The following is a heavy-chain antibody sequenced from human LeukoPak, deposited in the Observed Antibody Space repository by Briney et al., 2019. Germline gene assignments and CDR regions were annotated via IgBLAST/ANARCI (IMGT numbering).Heavy chain of an antibody. CDR3: ARDRRYCSGGSCYSNYYYYYGMDV. J-gene: IGHJ6*02. Sequence: GGSLRLSCAASGFTFSDYYMSWIRQAPGKGLEWVSYISSSGSTIYYADSVKGRFTISRDDAKNSLYLQMNSLRAEDTAVYYCARDRRYCSGGSCYSNYYYYYGMDVWGQGTTVTVSS. CDR2: ISSSGSTI. V-gene: IGHV3-11*01. D-gene: IGHD2-15*01. CDR1: GFTFSDYY.